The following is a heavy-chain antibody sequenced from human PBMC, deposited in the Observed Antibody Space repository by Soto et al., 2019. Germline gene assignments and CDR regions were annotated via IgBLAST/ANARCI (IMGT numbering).Heavy chain of an antibody. CDR3: ERERSQVISDGMDV. CDR1: GYASAGYY. J-gene: IGHJ6*02. V-gene: IGHV1-2*04. Sequence: ASAKLSCRAPGYASAGYYMHWVRQSPGQGLEWMGWINPNSGGTNYAQQFQGWVTMSRDTSISTAYLELSRLRFDHAAVYFCERERSQVISDGMDVWRQGTTVTVSS. D-gene: IGHD2-21*01. CDR2: INPNSGGT.